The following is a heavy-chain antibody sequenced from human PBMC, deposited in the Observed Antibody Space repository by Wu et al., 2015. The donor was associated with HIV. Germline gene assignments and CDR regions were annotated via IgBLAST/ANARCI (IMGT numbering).Heavy chain of an antibody. CDR2: INPSGDIT. J-gene: IGHJ4*02. Sequence: QMQLVQSGAEVKQPGASVEISCKASGYTFSNYFMHWVRQAPGQGLDWMGIINPSGDITTYAHKFQGRVSMTRDASTSTVYMELNSLTSDDTAVYYCARGGLGANGSIGRATWGQGTLITVXS. CDR1: GYTFSNYF. V-gene: IGHV1-46*01. CDR3: ARGGLGANGSIGRAT. D-gene: IGHD5-24*01.